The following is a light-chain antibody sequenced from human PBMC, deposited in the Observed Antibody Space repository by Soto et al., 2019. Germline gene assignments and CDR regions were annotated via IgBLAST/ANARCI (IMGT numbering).Light chain of an antibody. CDR1: QTISNY. CDR3: QNYDSAPIT. V-gene: IGKV1-39*01. CDR2: AAS. Sequence: DIHMTQSPSSLSAFVGDRVTITCRAGQTISNYVNWYQQKPGKAPKVLIYAASTLQSGVPSRFSGSGSGADFTFTIGSLQPEDIATYYCQNYDSAPITFGQGTRLEIK. J-gene: IGKJ5*01.